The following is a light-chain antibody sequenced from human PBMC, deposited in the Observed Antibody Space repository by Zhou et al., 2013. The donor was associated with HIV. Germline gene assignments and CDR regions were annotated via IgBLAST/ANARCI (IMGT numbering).Light chain of an antibody. CDR3: QQYGSSPGT. V-gene: IGKV3-20*01. CDR1: QYISSSY. Sequence: EIVLTQSPATLSLSPGERATLSCRASQYISSSYLAWYQQKPGQAPRLLIYAASSRATGIPDRFSGSGSGTDFTLTISRLEPEDFAVYYCQQYGSSPGTFGQGTKLEIK. J-gene: IGKJ2*01. CDR2: AAS.